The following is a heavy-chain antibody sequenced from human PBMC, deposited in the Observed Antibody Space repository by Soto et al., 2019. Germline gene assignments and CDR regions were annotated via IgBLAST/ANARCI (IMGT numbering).Heavy chain of an antibody. V-gene: IGHV3-23*01. CDR1: GFTFTSYA. J-gene: IGHJ6*02. Sequence: PGGSLRLSCAASGFTFTSYAMSWVRQAPGKGLEWVSSISASGGSTYYADSVKGRFTISRDNSKNTLYLQMNSLRAEDTAVYYCAKDQGRSLRKTTVIKIYGMDVWGQGTTVTVSS. D-gene: IGHD4-4*01. CDR2: ISASGGST. CDR3: AKDQGRSLRKTTVIKIYGMDV.